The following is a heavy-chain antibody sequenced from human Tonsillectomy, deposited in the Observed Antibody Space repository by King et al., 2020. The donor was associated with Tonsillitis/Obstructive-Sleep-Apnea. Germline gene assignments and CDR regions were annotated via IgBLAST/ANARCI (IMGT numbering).Heavy chain of an antibody. Sequence: VQLQESGPGLVKPSQTLSLTCTVSGGSISSGGYYWSWIRQHPGKGLEWIGYIYYSGSTYYNPSLKSRVTISVDTSKNQFSLKLSSVTAADTAVYYCARDYYDSSARGGFGAFDIWGQGTMVTVSS. CDR3: ARDYYDSSARGGFGAFDI. J-gene: IGHJ3*02. D-gene: IGHD3-22*01. CDR2: IYYSGST. CDR1: GGSISSGGYY. V-gene: IGHV4-31*03.